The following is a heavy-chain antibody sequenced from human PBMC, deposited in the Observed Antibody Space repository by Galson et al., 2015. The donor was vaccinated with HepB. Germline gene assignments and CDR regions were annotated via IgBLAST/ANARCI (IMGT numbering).Heavy chain of an antibody. D-gene: IGHD3-22*01. V-gene: IGHV3-23*01. Sequence: SLRLSCADSGFTFSNSAMSWVRQAPGKGLEWVSTISGGGGSTYHADSVKGRFTISRDNFNNTLYLQLKSLRAEDTAVYYCAASVSYFHDSSGYYSIWGQGTLVTVSS. J-gene: IGHJ4*02. CDR2: ISGGGGST. CDR1: GFTFSNSA. CDR3: AASVSYFHDSSGYYSI.